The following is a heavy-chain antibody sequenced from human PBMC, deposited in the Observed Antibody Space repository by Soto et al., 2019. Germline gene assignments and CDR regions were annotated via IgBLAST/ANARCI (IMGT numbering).Heavy chain of an antibody. J-gene: IGHJ3*01. CDR3: ATDTHAPCGYFEAFAV. CDR1: GFTFNDHT. V-gene: IGHV3-9*01. D-gene: IGHD5-12*01. CDR2: SSWNSGII. Sequence: DAQLVESGGGLVQPGKSLRISCVASGFTFNDHTMHWVGQAPGRGLEWVCCSSWNSGIIGYADSVKGRFTISRGNAKNSLYLRMDSLRPEDKAVYYCATDTHAPCGYFEAFAVWGQGTKVNVSS.